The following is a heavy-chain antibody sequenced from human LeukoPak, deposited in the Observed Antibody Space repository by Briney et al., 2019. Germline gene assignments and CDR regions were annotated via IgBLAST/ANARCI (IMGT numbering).Heavy chain of an antibody. V-gene: IGHV4-59*01. CDR1: GGSISSYY. J-gene: IGHJ3*02. CDR3: ARCNLKGAFDI. Sequence: SETLSLTCTVSGGSISSYYWSWLRQPPGKGLEWIGYIYYSGSTNYNPSLKSRVTISVDTSKNQFSLKLSSVTAADTAVYYCARCNLKGAFDIWGQGTMVTVSS. CDR2: IYYSGST.